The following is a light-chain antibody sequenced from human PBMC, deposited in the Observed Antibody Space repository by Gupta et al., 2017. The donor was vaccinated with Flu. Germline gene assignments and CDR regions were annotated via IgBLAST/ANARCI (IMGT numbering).Light chain of an antibody. Sequence: EIVMTQSPATLSVSPGERATLSCRASQSVTSNLAWYQQKPGQAPRLLIHGASTRATGIPARFSGSGSGTEFTLTISSLQSEDLAVYYCQQYNNWPGTFGQGTKVEIK. CDR3: QQYNNWPGT. CDR1: QSVTSN. CDR2: GAS. J-gene: IGKJ1*01. V-gene: IGKV3-15*01.